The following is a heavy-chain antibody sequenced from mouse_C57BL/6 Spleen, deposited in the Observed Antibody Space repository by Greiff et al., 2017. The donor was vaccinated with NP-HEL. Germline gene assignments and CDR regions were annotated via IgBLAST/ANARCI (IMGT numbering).Heavy chain of an antibody. J-gene: IGHJ4*01. D-gene: IGHD2-4*01. Sequence: EVKLMESGGGLVKPGGSLKLSCAASGFTFSDYGMHWVRQAPEKGLEWVAYISSGSSTIYYADTVKGRFTISRDNAKNTLFLQMTSLRSEDTAMYYCAGDYYDYDGYAMDYWGQGTSVTVSS. CDR2: ISSGSSTI. CDR1: GFTFSDYG. V-gene: IGHV5-17*01. CDR3: AGDYYDYDGYAMDY.